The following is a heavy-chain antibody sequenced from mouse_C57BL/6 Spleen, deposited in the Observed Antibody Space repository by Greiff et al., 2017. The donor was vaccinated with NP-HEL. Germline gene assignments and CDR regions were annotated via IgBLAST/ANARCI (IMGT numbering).Heavy chain of an antibody. CDR1: GYSFTDYN. Sequence: EVQLQQSGPELVKPGASVKISCKASGYSFTDYNMNWVKQSNGKSLEWIGVINPNDGTTYYNHKFKSKATLTVDQSSSTAYMQLNSLASEDSAVYYCERGYDVDYWGQGTTLTVSS. CDR2: INPNDGTT. CDR3: ERGYDVDY. V-gene: IGHV1-39*01. D-gene: IGHD2-2*01. J-gene: IGHJ2*01.